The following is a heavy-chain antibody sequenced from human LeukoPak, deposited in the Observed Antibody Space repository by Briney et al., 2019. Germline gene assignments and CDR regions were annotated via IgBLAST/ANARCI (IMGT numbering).Heavy chain of an antibody. D-gene: IGHD1-14*01. V-gene: IGHV3-74*01. CDR3: ARVGPGNTFDV. Sequence: GGSLRLSCAASGFTFITYWMHWVRQAPGEGLIWVSRVNPDESDTTYADSVKGRFTISRDNAKNTLYLQMNSLRTEDTAVYYCARVGPGNTFDVWGQGTMVTVSS. J-gene: IGHJ3*01. CDR2: VNPDESDT. CDR1: GFTFITYW.